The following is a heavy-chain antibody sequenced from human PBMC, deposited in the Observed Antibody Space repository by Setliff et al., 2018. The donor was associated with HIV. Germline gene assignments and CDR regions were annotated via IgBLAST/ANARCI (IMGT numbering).Heavy chain of an antibody. CDR1: GFIFSGYW. J-gene: IGHJ4*02. CDR3: ALLWPFDY. V-gene: IGHV3-7*03. D-gene: IGHD1-26*01. Sequence: GSLRLSCAASGFIFSGYWMTWIRQAPGKGLEWLAQIHPDSTAANYVDSVKGRFTISRDNAKNSLYLQMNSLRAEDTAIYYCALLWPFDYWGQGTQVTVSS. CDR2: IHPDSTAA.